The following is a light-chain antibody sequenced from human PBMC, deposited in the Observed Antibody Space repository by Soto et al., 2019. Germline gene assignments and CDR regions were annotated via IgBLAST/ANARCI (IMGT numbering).Light chain of an antibody. V-gene: IGKV1-39*01. CDR2: AAS. CDR1: QSISSY. J-gene: IGKJ1*01. Sequence: DLQMTQSPSSLSASVGDRFTITCRASQSISSYLNWYQQKPGKAPKLLIYAASSLQSGVPSRFSGSGSGTDFTLTISRLQPEDFATYYCQQSYSTPWTFGQGTKVEIK. CDR3: QQSYSTPWT.